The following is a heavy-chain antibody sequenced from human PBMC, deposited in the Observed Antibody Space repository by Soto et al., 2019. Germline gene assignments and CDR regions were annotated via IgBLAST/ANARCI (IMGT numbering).Heavy chain of an antibody. CDR3: ASPDSTIPYYSGMDV. CDR1: GGSISSSSYY. CDR2: IYYSGST. V-gene: IGHV4-39*01. Sequence: QLQLQESGPGLVKPSETLSLTCTVSGGSISSSSYYWGWIRQPPGKGLEWIGSIYYSGSTYYNPSLKSRVTISVDTSKTQFSLKLSSVTAADPAVYYCASPDSTIPYYSGMDVWGQGTTVTVSS. J-gene: IGHJ6*02. D-gene: IGHD3-22*01.